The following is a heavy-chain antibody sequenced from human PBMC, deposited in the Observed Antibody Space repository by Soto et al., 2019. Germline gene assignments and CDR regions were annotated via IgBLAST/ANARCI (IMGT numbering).Heavy chain of an antibody. J-gene: IGHJ4*02. V-gene: IGHV3-30-3*01. Sequence: QVQLVESGGGVVQPGRSLRLSCAASGFTFSSYAMHWVRQAPGKGLEWVAVISYDGSNKYYADSVKGRFTISRDNSKNTLYLQMTSLRAEDTAVYYCAREMTTVTTSFDYWGQGTLVTVSS. CDR1: GFTFSSYA. D-gene: IGHD4-17*01. CDR3: AREMTTVTTSFDY. CDR2: ISYDGSNK.